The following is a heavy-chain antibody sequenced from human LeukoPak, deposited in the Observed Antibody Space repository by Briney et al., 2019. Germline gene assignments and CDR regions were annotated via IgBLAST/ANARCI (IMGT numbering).Heavy chain of an antibody. J-gene: IGHJ5*02. D-gene: IGHD3-22*01. CDR1: GGCISSGAYY. V-gene: IGHV4-30-4*01. Sequence: SETLSLSCAVSGGCISSGAYYWGCIRPPPGKGLEWVAYMYYSGSTDYNPSLKSRVTMSADTSKNQLSLKLSSVTAADTAVYYCARAYYYDSMIDPWGQGVPVTVSS. CDR2: MYYSGST. CDR3: ARAYYYDSMIDP.